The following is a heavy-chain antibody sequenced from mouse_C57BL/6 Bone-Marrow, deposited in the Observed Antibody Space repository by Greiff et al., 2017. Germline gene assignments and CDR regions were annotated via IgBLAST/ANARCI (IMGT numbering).Heavy chain of an antibody. Sequence: QVQLQQSGAELVRPGTSVKMSCKASGYTFTNYWIGWAKQRPGHGLEWIGDIYPGGGYTNYNEKFKGKATLTADKSSSTAYLQFSSLTSEDSAIYYCARLRRRYYDAMDYWGQGTSVTVSS. V-gene: IGHV1-63*01. CDR3: ARLRRRYYDAMDY. CDR2: IYPGGGYT. CDR1: GYTFTNYW. J-gene: IGHJ4*01. D-gene: IGHD2-12*01.